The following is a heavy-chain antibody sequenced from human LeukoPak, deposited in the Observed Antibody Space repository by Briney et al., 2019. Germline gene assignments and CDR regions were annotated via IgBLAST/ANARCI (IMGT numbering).Heavy chain of an antibody. D-gene: IGHD2-2*02. CDR1: GFTFDDYG. CDR3: ARVARYCSSTSCYREYYYYYYMDV. CDR2: INWNGGST. V-gene: IGHV3-20*04. Sequence: GGSLRLSCAASGFTFDDYGMSWVRQAPGKGLEWVSGINWNGGSTGYADSVKGRFTISRDNAKNSLYLQMNSLRAEDTALYYCARVARYCSSTSCYREYYYYYYMDVWGKGTTVTVSS. J-gene: IGHJ6*03.